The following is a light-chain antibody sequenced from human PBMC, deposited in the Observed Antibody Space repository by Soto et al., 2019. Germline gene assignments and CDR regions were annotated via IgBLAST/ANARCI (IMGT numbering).Light chain of an antibody. CDR2: GAS. CDR3: QQYGSSPTT. Sequence: EIVLTQSPGILSLSPGERATLSCRASQSVSSSYLAWYQQKPGQAPRLLIYGASSRATGIPDRFSGSGSGTDFTLTISGLEPEDFAVYYCQQYGSSPTTFGQGTKV. J-gene: IGKJ1*01. CDR1: QSVSSSY. V-gene: IGKV3-20*01.